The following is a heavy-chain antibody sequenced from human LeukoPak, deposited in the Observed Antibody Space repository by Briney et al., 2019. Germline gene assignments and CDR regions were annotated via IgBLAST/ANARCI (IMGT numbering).Heavy chain of an antibody. V-gene: IGHV1-8*03. CDR3: ARRDCSGGTCRTRIFDY. CDR2: MNPNSGNT. J-gene: IGHJ4*02. D-gene: IGHD2-15*01. Sequence: ASVKVSCKASGYTFTGYDINWVRQATGQGLGWMGWMNPNSGNTGCAQKFQGRVTITRNTSISTAYMELSSLRSEDTAVYYCARRDCSGGTCRTRIFDYWGQGTLVTVSS. CDR1: GYTFTGYD.